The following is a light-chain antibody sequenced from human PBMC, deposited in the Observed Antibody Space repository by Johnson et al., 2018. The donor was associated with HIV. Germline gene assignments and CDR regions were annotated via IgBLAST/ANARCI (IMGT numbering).Light chain of an antibody. Sequence: SVLTQPPSVSAAPGQKVTISCSGSSSNIGNNYVSWYQQLPGTAPKLLIYDNNKRPSGIPDRFSGSKSGTSATLGITGLQTGDEADYYCGTWDNSLSTGGVFGTGTKVTVL. J-gene: IGLJ1*01. CDR3: GTWDNSLSTGGV. V-gene: IGLV1-51*01. CDR2: DNN. CDR1: SSNIGNNY.